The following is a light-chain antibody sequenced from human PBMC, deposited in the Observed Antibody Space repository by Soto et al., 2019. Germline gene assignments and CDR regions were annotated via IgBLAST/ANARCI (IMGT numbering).Light chain of an antibody. CDR1: SSDVGAYKY. Sequence: QSALTQPPSASGSPGQSVTISGTGTSSDVGAYKYVSWYQQYPGKAPKLMIYEVSKRPSGVPDRFSGSKSGNTASLTVSGLQAEDEADYYSTSYVSSDIWVFGGGTKVTVL. V-gene: IGLV2-8*01. CDR2: EVS. J-gene: IGLJ3*02. CDR3: TSYVSSDIWV.